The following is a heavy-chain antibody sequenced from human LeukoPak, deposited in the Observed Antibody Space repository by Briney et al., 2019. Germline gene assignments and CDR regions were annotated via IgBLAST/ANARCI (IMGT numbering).Heavy chain of an antibody. Sequence: GASVKVSCKASGYTFSVYYMQWVRQAPGQGLEWMGWLNPNSGGTNYAQRFQGRVTMTRDTSISTAYMELSSLIFDDTAVYYCARGVAADPYVMDVWGQGTTVTVSS. J-gene: IGHJ6*02. CDR1: GYTFSVYY. D-gene: IGHD2-15*01. V-gene: IGHV1-2*02. CDR3: ARGVAADPYVMDV. CDR2: LNPNSGGT.